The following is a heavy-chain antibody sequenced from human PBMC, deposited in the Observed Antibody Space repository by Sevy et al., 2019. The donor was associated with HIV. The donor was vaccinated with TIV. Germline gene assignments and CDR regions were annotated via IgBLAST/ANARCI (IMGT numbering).Heavy chain of an antibody. CDR3: VKDPDYNFWRGDYGMDV. Sequence: GESLKISCSGSGFSFSNSAMNWVRQTPGKGLKYVSAISSDGVSTYYTDSVRGRFTISRDNSKNTLYLQMSSLRVEDTAGYYWVKDPDYNFWRGDYGMDVWGRGTTVTVSS. D-gene: IGHD3-3*01. CDR1: GFSFSNSA. CDR2: ISSDGVST. V-gene: IGHV3-64D*06. J-gene: IGHJ6*02.